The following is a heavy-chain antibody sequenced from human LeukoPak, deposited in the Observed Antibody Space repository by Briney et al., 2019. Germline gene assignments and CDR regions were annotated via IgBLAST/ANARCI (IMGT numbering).Heavy chain of an antibody. CDR3: ARGPGGGYFDY. J-gene: IGHJ4*02. CDR2: INHSGST. D-gene: IGHD2-8*02. Sequence: SETLSLTCTASGASITGSGSYWSWIRQPPGKGLEWIGEINHSGSTNYNPSLKSRVTISVDTSKNQFSLKLSSVTAADTAVYYCARGPGGGYFDYWGQGTLVTVSS. CDR1: GASITGSGSY. V-gene: IGHV4-34*01.